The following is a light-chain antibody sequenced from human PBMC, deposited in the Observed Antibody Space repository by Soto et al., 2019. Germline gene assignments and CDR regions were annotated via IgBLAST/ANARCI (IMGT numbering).Light chain of an antibody. J-gene: IGLJ3*02. CDR2: EGS. CDR1: SSDVGSYNL. V-gene: IGLV2-23*01. CDR3: CSYAGSRV. Sequence: ALTQPASVSGTPGQSITISCTGTSSDVGSYNLVSWYQQHPGKAPKLMIYEGSKRPSGVSNRFSGSKSGNTASLTISGLQAEDEADYYCCSYAGSRVFGGGTKLTVL.